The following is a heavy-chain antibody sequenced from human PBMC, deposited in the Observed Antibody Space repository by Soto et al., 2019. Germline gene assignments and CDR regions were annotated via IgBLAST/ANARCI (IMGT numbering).Heavy chain of an antibody. CDR1: GFTFSRFS. D-gene: IGHD3-10*02. Sequence: PGASLRLSCAASGFTFSRFSMHWVRQAPGKGLAWVAVISYDGNNKHFAESVKGRFSISRDDSKNTVYLEMNNLRGDDSAVYYCARDHGMFLSYYYYGMDVWGQGATVTVSS. J-gene: IGHJ6*02. V-gene: IGHV3-30-3*01. CDR3: ARDHGMFLSYYYYGMDV. CDR2: ISYDGNNK.